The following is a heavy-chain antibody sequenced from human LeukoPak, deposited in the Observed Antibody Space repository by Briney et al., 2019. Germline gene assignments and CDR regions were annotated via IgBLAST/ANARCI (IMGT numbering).Heavy chain of an antibody. J-gene: IGHJ3*02. Sequence: PGRSLRLSCAASGFTFRSYGMHWVRQAPGKGLDWVAVISYDGTNKYYADSVKGRFTISRDNSKNTLYLQMNSLRAEDTAVYYCARDQDYGGNSGAFDIWGQGTMVTVSS. V-gene: IGHV3-30*03. CDR1: GFTFRSYG. CDR2: ISYDGTNK. D-gene: IGHD4-23*01. CDR3: ARDQDYGGNSGAFDI.